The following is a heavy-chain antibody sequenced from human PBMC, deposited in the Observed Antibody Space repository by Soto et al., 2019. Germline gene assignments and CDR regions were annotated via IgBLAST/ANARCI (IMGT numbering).Heavy chain of an antibody. Sequence: PSETLSLTCNVSGNSMTSPPYYWGWIRQPPGKGLEWIGTVYYSGATYYNPSLRGRLTVSADTSKNYFSLRLTSVTAADTAVYYCARHDDCSVPWCPGILLTVFS. V-gene: IGHV4-39*01. CDR2: VYYSGAT. J-gene: IGHJ5*02. CDR1: GNSMTSPPYY. CDR3: ARHDDCSVP.